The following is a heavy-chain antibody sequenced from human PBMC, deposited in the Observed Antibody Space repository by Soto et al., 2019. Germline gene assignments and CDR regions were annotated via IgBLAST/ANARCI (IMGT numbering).Heavy chain of an antibody. J-gene: IGHJ6*01. D-gene: IGHD3-10*01. Sequence: PGGSLRLSCAASGFTFSSYAMHWVRQAPGKGLEWVAVISYDGSNKYYADSVKGRFTISRDNSKNTLYLQMNSLRAEDTAVYYCARDRYYSGSGSYYSYYFSGMDDWAQGTTVTVSS. CDR3: ARDRYYSGSGSYYSYYFSGMDD. V-gene: IGHV3-30-3*01. CDR1: GFTFSSYA. CDR2: ISYDGSNK.